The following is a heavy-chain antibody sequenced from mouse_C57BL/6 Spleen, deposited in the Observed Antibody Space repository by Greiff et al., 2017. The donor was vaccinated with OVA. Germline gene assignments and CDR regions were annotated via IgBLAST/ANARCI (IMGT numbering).Heavy chain of an antibody. CDR1: GYTFTSYW. Sequence: QVQLQQPGAELVMPGASVKLSCKASGYTFTSYWMHWVKQRPGQGLEWIGEIDPSDSYTNYNQKFKGKSTLTVDKSSSTAYMQLSSLTSEDSAVDYCARDDYGSLYYYAMDYWGQGTSVTVSS. CDR3: ARDDYGSLYYYAMDY. J-gene: IGHJ4*01. CDR2: IDPSDSYT. D-gene: IGHD1-1*01. V-gene: IGHV1-69*01.